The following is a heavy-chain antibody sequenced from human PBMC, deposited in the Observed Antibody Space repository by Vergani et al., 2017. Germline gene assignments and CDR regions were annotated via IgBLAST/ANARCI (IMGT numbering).Heavy chain of an antibody. J-gene: IGHJ4*02. CDR3: ASGSGSYFRFDY. CDR2: ITPLNGNT. Sequence: QMQLVQSGAEVKKTGSSVKVSCKASGYTFTYRYLHWVRQAPGQALEWMGWITPLNGNTNYAQKFQDRVTITRDRSMSTAYMELSSLRSEDTAMYYCASGSGSYFRFDYWGQGTLVTVSS. V-gene: IGHV1-45*02. D-gene: IGHD3-10*01. CDR1: GYTFTYRY.